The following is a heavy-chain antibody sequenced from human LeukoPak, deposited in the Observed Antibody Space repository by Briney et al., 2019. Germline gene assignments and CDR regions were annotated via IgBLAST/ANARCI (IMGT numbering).Heavy chain of an antibody. CDR2: IYYSGST. J-gene: IGHJ5*02. CDR3: ARDFLGGPGGWFDP. D-gene: IGHD2-15*01. V-gene: IGHV4-59*01. CDR1: GGSISSYY. Sequence: KPSETLSLTCTVSGGSISSYYWSWLRQPPGKGLEWIGYIYYSGSTNYNPSLKSRVTISVDTSKNQFSLKLSSVTAADTAVYYCARDFLGGPGGWFDPWGQGTLATVSS.